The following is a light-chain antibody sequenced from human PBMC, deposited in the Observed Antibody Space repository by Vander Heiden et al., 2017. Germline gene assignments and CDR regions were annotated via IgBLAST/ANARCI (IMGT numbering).Light chain of an antibody. Sequence: EIVMTQSPATLSVSPGERVTLSCRASQPVSSNLAWYQQKPGQAPRLLIYGASTRATGMPARFSGSGSGTEFTLTISSLHSEDFAVYCCQQYYNRPRTFGQGTKVEIK. CDR3: QQYYNRPRT. CDR1: QPVSSN. CDR2: GAS. V-gene: IGKV3-15*01. J-gene: IGKJ1*01.